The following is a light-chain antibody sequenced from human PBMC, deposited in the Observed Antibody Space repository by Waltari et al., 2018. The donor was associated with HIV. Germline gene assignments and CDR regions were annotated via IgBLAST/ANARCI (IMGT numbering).Light chain of an antibody. J-gene: IGLJ1*01. CDR3: SSYTSSSTHV. V-gene: IGLV2-14*03. Sequence: QSALPQPASVSASPGQSITISCTGTSSYVGCYNYVSWYRQHPGEAPKVIIYEVNRRPSGVSNRFTASKSGNTASLAISGLQPEDEADYFCSSYTSSSTHVFGPGTKVTVL. CDR2: EVN. CDR1: SSYVGCYNY.